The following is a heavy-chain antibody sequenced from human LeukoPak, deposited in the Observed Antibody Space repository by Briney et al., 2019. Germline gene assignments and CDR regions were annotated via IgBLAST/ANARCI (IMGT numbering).Heavy chain of an antibody. CDR2: IYTSGSN. D-gene: IGHD3-10*01. CDR3: ARGVSELYFDY. J-gene: IGHJ4*02. CDR1: GGSISSYY. V-gene: IGHV4-4*09. Sequence: DPSQTLSLTCTVSGGSISSYYWSWIRQPPGKGLEWIGFIYTSGSNNYNPSLKSRVTISVDTSKNQFSLKLSSVTAADTAVYYCARGVSELYFDYWGQGTLVTVSS.